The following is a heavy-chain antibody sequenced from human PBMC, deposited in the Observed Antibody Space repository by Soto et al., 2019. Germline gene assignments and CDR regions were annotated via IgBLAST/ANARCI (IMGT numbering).Heavy chain of an antibody. CDR3: ARHTPTISISDH. CDR1: GGSISISSYY. V-gene: IGHV4-39*01. CDR2: IYSSGST. Sequence: QLQLQESGPGLVKPSETLSLTCTVSGGSISISSYYWGWIRQPPGKGLEWIGSIYSSGSTYYNPAPKSRVTISADTSTSQFSQKMSSVTAAETAVYFCARHTPTISISDHWGQGTLVTVSS. D-gene: IGHD3-3*01. J-gene: IGHJ4*02.